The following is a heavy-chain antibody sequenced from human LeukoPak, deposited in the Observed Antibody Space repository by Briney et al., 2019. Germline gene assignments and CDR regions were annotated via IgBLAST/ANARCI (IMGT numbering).Heavy chain of an antibody. D-gene: IGHD3-16*01. V-gene: IGHV5-10-1*01. CDR2: IDPSDSYT. CDR3: ARHLDYVLEASFDY. Sequence: GESLKISCKGSGYGFTSYWISWVRQMPGKGLEWMGRIDPSDSYTNYSPSFQGHVTISADKSISTAYLQWSSLKASDTAMYYCARHLDYVLEASFDYWGQGTLVTASS. J-gene: IGHJ4*02. CDR1: GYGFTSYW.